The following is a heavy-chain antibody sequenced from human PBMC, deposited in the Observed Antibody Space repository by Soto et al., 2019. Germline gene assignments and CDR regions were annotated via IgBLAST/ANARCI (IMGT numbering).Heavy chain of an antibody. CDR3: AKDFKVSGSHYGTLNYYYGMDV. V-gene: IGHV3-30*18. D-gene: IGHD3-10*01. J-gene: IGHJ6*02. CDR2: ISYDGYLK. Sequence: GGSMRLSCAASGFTFSTYVMQWVGQSPGKGLEWVAVISYDGYLKYYVDAVKGRFTVARDNSKNTLFLEMNSLRVEDTAVYFCAKDFKVSGSHYGTLNYYYGMDVWGQATTVTVSS. CDR1: GFTFSTYV.